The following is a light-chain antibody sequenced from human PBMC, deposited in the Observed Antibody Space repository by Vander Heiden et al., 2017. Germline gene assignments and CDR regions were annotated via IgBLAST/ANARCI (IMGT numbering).Light chain of an antibody. J-gene: IGKJ4*01. CDR3: QQTYSLPFT. CDR2: SAS. CDR1: QSISNF. V-gene: IGKV1-39*01. Sequence: DIQMTQSPSSLSANVGARVAITCRASQSISNFLKWYQHKPGKAPNLLIYSASTLQTGVPSRFSGSSSGTDFTLTISSLQPEDFATYYCQQTYSLPFTFGGGTKTEIK.